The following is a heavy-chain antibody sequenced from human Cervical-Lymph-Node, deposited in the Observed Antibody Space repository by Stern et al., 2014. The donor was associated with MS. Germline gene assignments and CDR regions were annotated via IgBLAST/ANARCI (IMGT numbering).Heavy chain of an antibody. CDR2: ISGSNDNT. J-gene: IGHJ5*02. CDR1: GYTFSNYG. V-gene: IGHV1-18*01. Sequence: VQLVQSGAEVKKPGASVKVSCKASGYTFSNYGISWVRQAPGQGLGGMGWISGSNDNTIYVEKFQGRVTMTKDTSTSTAYMELRSLRSDDTAVYCCARDPRIAVAGTGGGFDPWGQGTLVTVSS. D-gene: IGHD6-19*01. CDR3: ARDPRIAVAGTGGGFDP.